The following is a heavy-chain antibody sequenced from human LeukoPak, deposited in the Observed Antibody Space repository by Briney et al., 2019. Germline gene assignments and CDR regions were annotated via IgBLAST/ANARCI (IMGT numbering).Heavy chain of an antibody. CDR1: GGSINSYY. CDR3: ARGGKATVVTM. J-gene: IGHJ4*02. D-gene: IGHD4-23*01. V-gene: IGHV4-4*07. CDR2: IYSSGST. Sequence: TSETLSLTCTVSGGSINSYYWSWLRQPAGKGLEWFGRIYSSGSTNYNPSLKSRVSMSVDTSKNQFSLKLTSVTAADTAVYYCARGGKATVVTMWGQGILVTVSS.